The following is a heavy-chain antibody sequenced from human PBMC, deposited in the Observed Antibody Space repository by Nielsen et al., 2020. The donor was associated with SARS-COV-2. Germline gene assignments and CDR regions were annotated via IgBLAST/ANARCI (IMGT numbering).Heavy chain of an antibody. CDR2: SRSDGIIT. Sequence: GESLKISCAASGFTFSDYAMSWVRQAPGKGLEWVSLSRSDGIITDYADSVKGRFTISRDNSKNTLSLQMHSLRAEDTAVYFCAKKGSNSGWYKWYLDLWGRGTLVTVSS. CDR1: GFTFSDYA. J-gene: IGHJ2*01. CDR3: AKKGSNSGWYKWYLDL. D-gene: IGHD6-19*01. V-gene: IGHV3-23*01.